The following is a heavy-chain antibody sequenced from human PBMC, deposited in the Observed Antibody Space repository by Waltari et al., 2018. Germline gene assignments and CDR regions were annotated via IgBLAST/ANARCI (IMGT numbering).Heavy chain of an antibody. CDR1: GFTFSSYG. V-gene: IGHV3-23*01. CDR2: ISDSGLTT. Sequence: GGGLVQPGGSLRLSCAGSGFTFSSYGMSWVRQAPGKGLEWVSLISDSGLTTYYADSVRGRFTISRDNSKNTVYLQMNSLRAGDTAVYYCAIRYSDSSGYYYEGDYWGQGTLVTVSS. CDR3: AIRYSDSSGYYYEGDY. J-gene: IGHJ4*02. D-gene: IGHD3-22*01.